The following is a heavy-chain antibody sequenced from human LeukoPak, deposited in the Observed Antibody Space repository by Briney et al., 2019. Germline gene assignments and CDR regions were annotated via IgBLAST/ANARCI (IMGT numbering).Heavy chain of an antibody. CDR1: GYTFTGYY. Sequence: ASVKVSCEASGYTFTGYYMHWVRQAPGQGLEWMGRINPNSGGTNYAQKFQGRVTMTRDTSISTAYMELSRLRSDDTVVYYCARALYYYGSGSYFIDPWGQGTLVTVSS. V-gene: IGHV1-2*05. J-gene: IGHJ5*02. D-gene: IGHD3-10*01. CDR2: INPNSGGT. CDR3: ARALYYYGSGSYFIDP.